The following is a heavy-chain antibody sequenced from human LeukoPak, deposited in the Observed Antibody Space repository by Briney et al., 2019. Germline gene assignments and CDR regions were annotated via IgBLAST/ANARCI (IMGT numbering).Heavy chain of an antibody. CDR1: GFTFSNYG. J-gene: IGHJ3*02. CDR2: IRYDGRNK. CDR3: ANPLGYYDSSGYFDAFDI. Sequence: GGSLRLSCAASGFTFSNYGMHWVRQAPGKGLEWVGFIRYDGRNKYYADFVKGRFTISRDNSKNTLYLQMNSLRAEDTAVYYCANPLGYYDSSGYFDAFDIWGQGTMVTVSS. V-gene: IGHV3-30*02. D-gene: IGHD3-22*01.